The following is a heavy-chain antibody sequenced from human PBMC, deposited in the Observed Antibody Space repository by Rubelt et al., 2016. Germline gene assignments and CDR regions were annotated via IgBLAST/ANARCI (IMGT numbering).Heavy chain of an antibody. Sequence: QVQLQESGPGLVKPSETLSLTCTVSGGSISSDYWSWVRQPAGKGLEWIGRIYSSGTFNYNPSLTGRVTMALDTSKNQLTLNLRAVTAADTATYYCARDFSTWSRGDWFDSWGQGIPVTVSS. CDR2: IYSSGTF. V-gene: IGHV4-4*07. D-gene: IGHD6-13*01. J-gene: IGHJ5*01. CDR3: ARDFSTWSRGDWFDS. CDR1: GGSISSDY.